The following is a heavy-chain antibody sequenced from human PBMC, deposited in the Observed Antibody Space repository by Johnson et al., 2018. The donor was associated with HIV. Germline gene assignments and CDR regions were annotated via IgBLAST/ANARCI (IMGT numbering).Heavy chain of an antibody. CDR2: IRYDGSNK. J-gene: IGHJ3*02. CDR1: GFSVSSYA. V-gene: IGHV3-30*02. CDR3: AAAGIDAFDI. Sequence: VQLVESGGGLVQPGGSLRLSCAASGFSVSSYAMHWVRQAPGKGLEWVAFIRYDGSNKYYADSVKGRFTISRDNSKNIVYLQMNSLRTEDTALYYCAAAGIDAFDIWGQGTMVTVSS. D-gene: IGHD6-13*01.